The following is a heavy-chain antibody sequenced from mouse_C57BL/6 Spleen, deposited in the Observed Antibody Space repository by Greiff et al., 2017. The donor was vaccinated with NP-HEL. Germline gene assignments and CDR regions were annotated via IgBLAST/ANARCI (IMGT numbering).Heavy chain of an antibody. V-gene: IGHV1-76*01. CDR2: IYPGSGNT. CDR1: GYTFTDYY. CDR3: ARRDTVFDY. Sequence: VQLQQSGAELVRPGASVKLSCKASGYTFTDYYINWVKQRPGQGLEWIARIYPGSGNTYYNEKFKGKATLTAEKSSSTAYMQLSSLTSEDSAVYFCARRDTVFDYWGQGTTLTVSS. J-gene: IGHJ2*01. D-gene: IGHD5-1-1*01.